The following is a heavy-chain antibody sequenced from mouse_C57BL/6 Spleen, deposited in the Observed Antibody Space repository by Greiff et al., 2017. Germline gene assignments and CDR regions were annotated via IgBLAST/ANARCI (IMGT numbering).Heavy chain of an antibody. Sequence: EVKLMESGGDLVKPGGSLKLSCAASGFTFSSYGMSWVRQTPDKRLEWVATISSGGSYTYYPDSVKGRFTIARDNAKNTLYLQMRSLKSEDTAMYYCARQGAITTVVAPFDYWGQGTTLTVSS. V-gene: IGHV5-6*01. CDR1: GFTFSSYG. D-gene: IGHD1-1*01. CDR3: ARQGAITTVVAPFDY. J-gene: IGHJ2*01. CDR2: ISSGGSYT.